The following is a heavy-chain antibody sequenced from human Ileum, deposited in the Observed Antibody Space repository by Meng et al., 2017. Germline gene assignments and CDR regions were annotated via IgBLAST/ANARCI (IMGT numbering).Heavy chain of an antibody. CDR3: GKAPHY. J-gene: IGHJ4*02. V-gene: IGHV4-39*07. Sequence: QLRRHVCGHGLRKASETLSLTGSGSAYSMSSGNYFWGWIRQPPGKGLEWIGSIYYNGNTYYNPSLRSRVTISTDTSKNQFSLKLNSVTAADTAVYYCGKAPHYWGQGTLVTVSS. CDR1: AYSMSSGNYF. CDR2: IYYNGNT.